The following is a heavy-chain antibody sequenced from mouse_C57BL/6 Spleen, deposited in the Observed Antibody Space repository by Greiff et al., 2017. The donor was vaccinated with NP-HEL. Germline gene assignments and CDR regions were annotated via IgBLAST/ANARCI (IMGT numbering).Heavy chain of an antibody. V-gene: IGHV1-81*01. D-gene: IGHD2-13*01. J-gene: IGHJ1*03. CDR3: ARGEIWYFDV. CDR2: IYPRSGNT. Sequence: VQLVESGAELARPGASVKLSCKASGYTFTSYGISWVKQRTGQGLEWIGEIYPRSGNTYYNEKFKGKATLTADKSSSTAYMELRSLTSEDSAVYFCARGEIWYFDVWGTGTTVTVSS. CDR1: GYTFTSYG.